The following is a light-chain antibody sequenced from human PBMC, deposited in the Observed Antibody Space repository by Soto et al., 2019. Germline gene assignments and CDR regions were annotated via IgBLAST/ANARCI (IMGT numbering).Light chain of an antibody. V-gene: IGLV1-44*01. CDR1: SSNIGSNT. J-gene: IGLJ2*01. Sequence: SVLPQPPSASGNPGQRVTISCSGSSSNIGSNTVNWYQQLPGTAPKLLIYSNNQRPSGVPDRFSGSKSGTSASLAISGHQSEDEADYYCAAWDDSLNVYVVFGGGTKRTVL. CDR2: SNN. CDR3: AAWDDSLNVYVV.